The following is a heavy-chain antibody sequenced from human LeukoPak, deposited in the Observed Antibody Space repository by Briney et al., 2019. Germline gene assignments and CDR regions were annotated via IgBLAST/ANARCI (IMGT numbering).Heavy chain of an antibody. V-gene: IGHV4-39*07. CDR3: ARLGAIIKA. J-gene: IGHJ4*02. D-gene: IGHD3-10*01. Sequence: PSETLSLTCTVSGGSISSSSYYWGWIRQPPGKGLEWIGSIYYSGSTYYNPSLKSRVTISVDTSKNQFSLKLSSVTAADTAVYYCARLGAIIKAWGQGTLVTVSS. CDR1: GGSISSSSYY. CDR2: IYYSGST.